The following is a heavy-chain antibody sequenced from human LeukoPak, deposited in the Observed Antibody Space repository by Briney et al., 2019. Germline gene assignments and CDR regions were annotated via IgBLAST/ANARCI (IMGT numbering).Heavy chain of an antibody. V-gene: IGHV3-64D*06. Sequence: GGSLRLSCSASGFTFSNYAMHWVRQAPGKGLEYVSAISSNGGSTYYADSVKGRFTISRDNSKNTLYLQMSSLRAEDTAVYYCVKGTGTKYYYYGMDVWGQGTTVTVSS. D-gene: IGHD3/OR15-3a*01. CDR2: ISSNGGST. J-gene: IGHJ6*02. CDR1: GFTFSNYA. CDR3: VKGTGTKYYYYGMDV.